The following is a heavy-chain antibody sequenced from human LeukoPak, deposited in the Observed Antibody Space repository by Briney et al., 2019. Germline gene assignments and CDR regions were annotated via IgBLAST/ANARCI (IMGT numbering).Heavy chain of an antibody. CDR2: ISGRGGNT. J-gene: IGHJ4*02. V-gene: IGHV3-23*01. Sequence: GGSLRLSCAASGFTFSSYAMSWVRQAPGKGLEWVSVISGRGGNTYYADSVKGRFTISRDNSKNTLHLQMNSLRAEDTAVYYCAKRSSYYSGSSGYRSEYYFDYWGQGTLVTVSS. CDR1: GFTFSSYA. D-gene: IGHD3-22*01. CDR3: AKRSSYYSGSSGYRSEYYFDY.